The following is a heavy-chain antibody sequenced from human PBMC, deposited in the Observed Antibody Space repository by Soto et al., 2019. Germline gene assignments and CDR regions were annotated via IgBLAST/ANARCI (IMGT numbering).Heavy chain of an antibody. Sequence: PGGSLRLSCLGSGFTFSKYNMNWVRQAPGKGLEWVAYISPRSTTIYYADSVKGRFSISRDNAKNSLYLQMNSLRDEDTGTYYCARLTRGVYDSGRLWEKFDYWGQGTLVTVSS. V-gene: IGHV3-48*02. D-gene: IGHD5-12*01. CDR1: GFTFSKYN. J-gene: IGHJ4*02. CDR3: ARLTRGVYDSGRLWEKFDY. CDR2: ISPRSTTI.